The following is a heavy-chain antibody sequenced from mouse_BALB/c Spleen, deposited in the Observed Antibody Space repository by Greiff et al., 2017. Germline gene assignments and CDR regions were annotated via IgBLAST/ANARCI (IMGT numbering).Heavy chain of an antibody. CDR1: GYAFSSYW. Sequence: QVQLQQSGAELVRPGSSVKISCKASGYAFSSYWMNWVKQRPGQGLEWIGQIYPGDGDTNYNGEFKGKATLTADKSSSTAYMQLSSLTSEDSAVYFCAREGDGYYWFAYWGQGTLVTVSA. CDR3: AREGDGYYWFAY. CDR2: IYPGDGDT. J-gene: IGHJ3*01. V-gene: IGHV1-80*01. D-gene: IGHD2-3*01.